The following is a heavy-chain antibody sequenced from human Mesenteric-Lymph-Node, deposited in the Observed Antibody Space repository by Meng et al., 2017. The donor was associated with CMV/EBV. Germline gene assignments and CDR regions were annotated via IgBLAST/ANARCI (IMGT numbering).Heavy chain of an antibody. CDR2: INPNSGDT. CDR1: GYTFTGYY. Sequence: ASVKVSCKASGYTFTGYYMHWVRQAPGQGLEWMGLINPNSGDTNYAQKFQGRVTMTRDTSISTGYMELSRLRSDDTAVYYCARAGYCSSTSCYYNWFDPWGQGTLVTVSS. J-gene: IGHJ5*02. V-gene: IGHV1-2*02. D-gene: IGHD2-2*01. CDR3: ARAGYCSSTSCYYNWFDP.